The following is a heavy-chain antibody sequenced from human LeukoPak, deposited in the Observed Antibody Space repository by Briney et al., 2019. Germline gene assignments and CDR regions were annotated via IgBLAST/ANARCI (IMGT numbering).Heavy chain of an antibody. Sequence: ASVKVSCKASEYTFTSYDTNWLRQATGQRLEWRGWMNPNSGNTGYGKKFKGRVNMTRNTSIRNAYMELSSLRSEETAVYYCARATYYYDSSGYSWGQGTLVTVSS. V-gene: IGHV1-8*01. CDR3: ARATYYYDSSGYS. J-gene: IGHJ5*02. CDR1: EYTFTSYD. D-gene: IGHD3-22*01. CDR2: MNPNSGNT.